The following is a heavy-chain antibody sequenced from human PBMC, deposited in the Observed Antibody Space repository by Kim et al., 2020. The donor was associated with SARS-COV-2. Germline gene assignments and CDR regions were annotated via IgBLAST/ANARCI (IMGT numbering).Heavy chain of an antibody. CDR2: IKQDGSEK. D-gene: IGHD3-10*01. CDR1: GFTFSSYW. J-gene: IGHJ4*02. CDR3: ARDSRFGEFLLGPAFDY. Sequence: GGSLRLSCAASGFTFSSYWMSWVRQAPGKGLEWVANIKQDGSEKYYVDSVKGRFTISRDNAKNSLYLQMNSLRAEDTAVYYCARDSRFGEFLLGPAFDYWGQGTLVTVSS. V-gene: IGHV3-7*03.